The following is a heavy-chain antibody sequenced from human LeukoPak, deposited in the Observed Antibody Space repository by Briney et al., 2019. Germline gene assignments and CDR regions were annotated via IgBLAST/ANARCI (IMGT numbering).Heavy chain of an antibody. J-gene: IGHJ6*04. CDR2: IDPSDSYT. D-gene: IGHD2-2*01. CDR1: GYSFTSYW. V-gene: IGHV5-10-1*01. Sequence: GEPLRISCKGSGYSFTSYWISWVRQMPGKGLEWMGRIDPSDSYTNYSPSSQGHVTISADKSISTAYLQWSSLKASDTAMYYCATGYCSSTSCYAGNYYGMDVWGKGTTVTDSS. CDR3: ATGYCSSTSCYAGNYYGMDV.